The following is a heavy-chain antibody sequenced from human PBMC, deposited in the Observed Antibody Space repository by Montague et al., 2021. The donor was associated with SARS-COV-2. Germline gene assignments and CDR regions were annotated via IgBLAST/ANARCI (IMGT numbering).Heavy chain of an antibody. CDR3: ARIVGDCSSDSCYAVR. V-gene: IGHV4-39*01. D-gene: IGHD2-2*01. CDR2: FYYTGYT. Sequence: SETLSLTCAVSGASTNSNSYYWGWIRQPPGKGLDWIGSFYYTGYTCYTPSLKSRVTISGDTFKNQFSLKLTSVTATDTAVHYCARIVGDCSSDSCYAVRWGQGTVVTVSS. J-gene: IGHJ4*02. CDR1: GASTNSNSYY.